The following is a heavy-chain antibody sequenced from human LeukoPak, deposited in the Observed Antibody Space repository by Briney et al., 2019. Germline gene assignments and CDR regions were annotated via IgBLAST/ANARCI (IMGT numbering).Heavy chain of an antibody. CDR2: ISYDGSNK. CDR1: GFTFSAYG. Sequence: GGSLRLSCAASGFTFSAYGMHWVRQAPGKGLEWVAVISYDGSNKYYADSVKGRFTISRDNSKNTLYLQMNSLRAEDTAVYYCARARFYFQGNSYFDYWGQGTLVTVSA. J-gene: IGHJ4*02. D-gene: IGHD2/OR15-2a*01. CDR3: ARARFYFQGNSYFDY. V-gene: IGHV3-30*19.